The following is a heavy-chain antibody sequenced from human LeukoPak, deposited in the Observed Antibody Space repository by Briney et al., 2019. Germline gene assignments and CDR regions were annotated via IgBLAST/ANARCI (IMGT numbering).Heavy chain of an antibody. Sequence: GGSLRLSCAASGFTFSSYWMHWVRQAPGKGLVWVSRLNSDGSTTNYADSVKGRFTISRDNAKNSLFLQMDSLRAEDTAVYYCARIGLGAFDYWGQGTLVTVSS. CDR2: LNSDGSTT. CDR3: ARIGLGAFDY. CDR1: GFTFSSYW. D-gene: IGHD3-16*01. J-gene: IGHJ4*02. V-gene: IGHV3-74*01.